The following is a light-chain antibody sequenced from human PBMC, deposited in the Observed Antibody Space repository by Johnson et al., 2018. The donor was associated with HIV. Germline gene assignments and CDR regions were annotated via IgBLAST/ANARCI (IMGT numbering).Light chain of an antibody. CDR2: DND. CDR1: DSNIGNNY. V-gene: IGLV1-51*01. J-gene: IGLJ1*01. Sequence: QSVLTQPPSVSAAPGQKVTISCFGSDSNIGNNYVSWYQQLPGTAPKLLIYDNDKRPSGIPDRFSGSKSGTSATLAITGLQTGDEADYYCETWDSSLSAYNYVFGTGTKVTVL. CDR3: ETWDSSLSAYNYV.